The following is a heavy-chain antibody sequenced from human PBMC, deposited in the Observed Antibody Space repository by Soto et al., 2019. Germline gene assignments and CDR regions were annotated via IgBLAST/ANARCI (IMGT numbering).Heavy chain of an antibody. CDR2: ISSSGSTI. D-gene: IGHD3-3*01. V-gene: IGHV3-11*01. CDR1: GFTFSDYY. Sequence: QVQLVGSGGGLVKPGGSLRLSCAASGFTFSDYYMSWIRQAPGKGLEWVSYISSSGSTIYYADSVKGRFTISRDNAKNSLYLQMNSLRAEDTAVYYCARDRDFWSGYYSSHYYYYMDVWGKGTTVTVSS. CDR3: ARDRDFWSGYYSSHYYYYMDV. J-gene: IGHJ6*03.